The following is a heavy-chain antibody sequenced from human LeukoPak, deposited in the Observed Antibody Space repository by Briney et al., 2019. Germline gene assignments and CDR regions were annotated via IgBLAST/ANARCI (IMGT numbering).Heavy chain of an antibody. CDR1: GFTLSGHS. CDR2: ISSSSSYI. CDR3: ARDRVGAAGSDFYYYGMDV. Sequence: PGGSLRLSCAATGFTLSGHSMNWVRQAPGKGLEWVSSISSSSSYIYYADSVKGRFTISRDNAKNSLYLQMNSLRAEDTAVYYCARDRVGAAGSDFYYYGMDVWGQGTTVTVSS. J-gene: IGHJ6*02. V-gene: IGHV3-21*01. D-gene: IGHD6-13*01.